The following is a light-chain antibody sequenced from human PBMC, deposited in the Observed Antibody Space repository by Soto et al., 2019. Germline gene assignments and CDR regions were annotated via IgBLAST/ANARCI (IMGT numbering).Light chain of an antibody. V-gene: IGLV2-14*03. J-gene: IGLJ1*01. CDR1: RSDVGGYEH. CDR2: DVS. CDR3: SSYTSVNPYV. Sequence: QSVLTQPASVSGSPGQSLSISCTGTRSDVGGYEHVSWYQQHPGKVPRLIIFDVSSRPSGVSHRFSGSKSGDTASLTISGLQAEDEADYYCSSYTSVNPYVFGTGTKVTVL.